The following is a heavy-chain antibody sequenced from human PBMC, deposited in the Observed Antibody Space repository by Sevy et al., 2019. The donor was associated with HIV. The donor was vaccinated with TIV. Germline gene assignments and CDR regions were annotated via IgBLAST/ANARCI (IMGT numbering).Heavy chain of an antibody. J-gene: IGHJ6*02. V-gene: IGHV4-59*01. Sequence: SETLSLTCAVSGGSIHNSYWSWIRQSPGKGLEWIGYIHSSGSPNGNPSLKGRVTISVDTSKNQFSLNLKSVTAADSGIYYCAREYSSSETLHVWGQGTTVTVSS. CDR3: AREYSSSETLHV. D-gene: IGHD6-13*01. CDR1: GGSIHNSY. CDR2: IHSSGSP.